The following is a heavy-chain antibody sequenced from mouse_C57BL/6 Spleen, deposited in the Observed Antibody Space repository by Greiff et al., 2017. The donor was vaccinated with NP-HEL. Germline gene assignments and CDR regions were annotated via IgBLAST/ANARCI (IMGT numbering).Heavy chain of an antibody. D-gene: IGHD2-1*01. CDR2: IHPNSGST. CDR1: GYTFTSYW. V-gene: IGHV1-64*01. J-gene: IGHJ1*03. CDR3: ARSNYGNTWYFDV. Sequence: QVQLQQPGAELVKPGASVKLSCKASGYTFTSYWMHWVKQRPGQGLEWIGMIHPNSGSTNYNEKFKSKATLTVDKSSSTAYMQLSSLTSEDSAVYYCARSNYGNTWYFDVWGTGTTVTVSS.